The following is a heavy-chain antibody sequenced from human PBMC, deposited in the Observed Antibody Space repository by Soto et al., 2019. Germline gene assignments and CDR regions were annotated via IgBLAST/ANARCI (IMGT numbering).Heavy chain of an antibody. V-gene: IGHV4-31*03. CDR2: IYYSGST. CDR3: ARDPGGSPVYAGFDL. Sequence: QVQLQESGPGLVKPSQTLSLTCTVSGGSISSGGYYWSWIRQHPGKGLEWIGYIYYSGSTYYNPSLKSRVTISVDTSKNQCSLKLSSVTAADTAVYYCARDPGGSPVYAGFDLWGRGTLVTVSS. D-gene: IGHD2-8*01. CDR1: GGSISSGGYY. J-gene: IGHJ2*01.